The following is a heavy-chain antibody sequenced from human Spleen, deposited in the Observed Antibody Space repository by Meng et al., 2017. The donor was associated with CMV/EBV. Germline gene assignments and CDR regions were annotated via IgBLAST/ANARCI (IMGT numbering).Heavy chain of an antibody. CDR1: GYSFTGYF. Sequence: ASVKVSCKASGYSFTGYFLHWVRQAPGQGLEWMGWINPGNGDTKYAQRFQGRVTMTRDTSISTAYMELNRLKSDDAAVYYCARESGVAANTWGQGTLVTVSS. V-gene: IGHV1-2*02. CDR3: ARESGVAANT. D-gene: IGHD4/OR15-4a*01. CDR2: INPGNGDT. J-gene: IGHJ5*02.